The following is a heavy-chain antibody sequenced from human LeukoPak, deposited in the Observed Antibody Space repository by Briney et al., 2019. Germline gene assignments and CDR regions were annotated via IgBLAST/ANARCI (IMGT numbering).Heavy chain of an antibody. J-gene: IGHJ4*02. CDR3: ARVDSLTPLQFDY. CDR1: GFPFSSYG. D-gene: IGHD3/OR15-3a*01. Sequence: PGGSLRLSCAASGFPFSSYGMYWVRQTPDKGLQWVAYLRKDATYSNYADSVRGRFTASRHNAKNSLYLQMNRLRVVDTAVYYCARVDSLTPLQFDYWGQGTLVTVSS. V-gene: IGHV3-30*02. CDR2: LRKDATYS.